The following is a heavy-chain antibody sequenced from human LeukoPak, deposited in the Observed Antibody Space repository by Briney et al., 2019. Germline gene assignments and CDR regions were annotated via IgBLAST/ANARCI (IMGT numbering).Heavy chain of an antibody. V-gene: IGHV4-34*01. Sequence: SETLSLTCAVYGGSFSGYYWSWIRQPPGKGLEWIGEINHSGSTNYNPSLKSRVTISVDTSKSQFSLKLSSVTAADTAVYYCARGIGYYYYNRWGQGTLVIVSS. CDR2: INHSGST. CDR1: GGSFSGYY. J-gene: IGHJ4*02. D-gene: IGHD3-22*01. CDR3: ARGIGYYYYNR.